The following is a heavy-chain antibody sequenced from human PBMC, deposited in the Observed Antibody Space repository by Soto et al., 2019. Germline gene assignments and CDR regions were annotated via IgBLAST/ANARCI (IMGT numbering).Heavy chain of an antibody. J-gene: IGHJ5*02. Sequence: SETLSLTCEISGAPITWIDSSWNWILQPPGKGLEWLGYIFHGGSTYYSAYLSMRVTLSVDRSRTQFSLKMSSVTSADTAVYYRARGRVVGPAAVMFNCLDPWGQGALVTVSS. CDR3: ARGRVVGPAAVMFNCLDP. D-gene: IGHD2-2*01. CDR2: IFHGGST. V-gene: IGHV4-30-2*01. CDR1: GAPITWIDSS.